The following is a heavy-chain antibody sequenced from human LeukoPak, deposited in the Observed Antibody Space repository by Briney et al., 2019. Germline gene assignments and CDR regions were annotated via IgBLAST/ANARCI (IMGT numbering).Heavy chain of an antibody. J-gene: IGHJ4*02. CDR1: GYTFTGYG. CDR3: ARGGRDIVVVPAAMSH. CDR2: ISAYNGNT. V-gene: IGHV1-18*01. D-gene: IGHD2-2*01. Sequence: ASVKVSCKASGYTFTGYGISWVRQAPGQGLEWMGWISAYNGNTNYAQKLQGRVTMTTDTSTSTAYMELRSLRSDDTAVYYCARGGRDIVVVPAAMSHWGQGTLVTVSS.